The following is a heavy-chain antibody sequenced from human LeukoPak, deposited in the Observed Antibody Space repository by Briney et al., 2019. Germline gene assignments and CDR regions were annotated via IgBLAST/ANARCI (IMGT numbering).Heavy chain of an antibody. CDR3: ASAPVLRLGELSLWPY. D-gene: IGHD3-16*02. J-gene: IGHJ4*02. CDR1: GGSVSSYY. V-gene: IGHV4-59*08. CDR2: IYYSGST. Sequence: SETLSLTCTVSGGSVSSYYWGWIRQPPGKGLAWIGYIYYSGSTNYNPSLKSRVTISVDTSKNQFSLKLSSVTAADTAVYYCASAPVLRLGELSLWPYWGQGTLVTVSS.